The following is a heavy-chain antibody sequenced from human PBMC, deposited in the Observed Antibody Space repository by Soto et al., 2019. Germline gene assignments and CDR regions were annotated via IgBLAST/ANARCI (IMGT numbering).Heavy chain of an antibody. Sequence: QVQLQQWGAGLLKPSETLSLTCAVFGGSVNSGNYYWSWIRQPPGKGLEWIGEMSHSGGTHFNPSLKSRGTISVDTSKNQFSLKMSSVTAADTALYYCARVARGTATTVVDAFDIWGPGTMVTVSS. CDR2: MSHSGGT. CDR1: GGSVNSGNYY. J-gene: IGHJ3*02. V-gene: IGHV4-34*01. CDR3: ARVARGTATTVVDAFDI. D-gene: IGHD1-1*01.